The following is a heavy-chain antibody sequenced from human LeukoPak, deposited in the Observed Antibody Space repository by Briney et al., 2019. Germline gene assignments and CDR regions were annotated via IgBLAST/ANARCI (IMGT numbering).Heavy chain of an antibody. CDR3: ARDHRPKHYYYYGMDV. CDR1: GFTFGDYA. Sequence: PGGSLRLSCTASGFTFGDYAMSWFRQAPGKGLEWVSYISSSGSTIYYADSVKGRFTISRDNAKNSLYLQMNSLRAEDTAVYYCARDHRPKHYYYYGMDVWGQGTTVTVSS. J-gene: IGHJ6*02. CDR2: ISSSGSTI. V-gene: IGHV3-11*01. D-gene: IGHD6-6*01.